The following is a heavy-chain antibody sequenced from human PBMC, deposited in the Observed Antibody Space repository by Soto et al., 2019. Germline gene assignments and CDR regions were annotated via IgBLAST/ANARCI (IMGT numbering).Heavy chain of an antibody. CDR2: MMPVYGSA. CDR1: GDTFSRSA. D-gene: IGHD3-3*01. J-gene: IGHJ6*02. Sequence: QVQLVQSGAEVKKPGSSVKVSCKASGDTFSRSAFAWVRQAPGQGPEWMGGMMPVYGSANYAQKFRGRLTNTADDSTSTIYMELSGLTSDDTGVYDCARGGETIVGAITLQGRHGMDVWGQGTTVIVSS. V-gene: IGHV1-69*01. CDR3: ARGGETIVGAITLQGRHGMDV.